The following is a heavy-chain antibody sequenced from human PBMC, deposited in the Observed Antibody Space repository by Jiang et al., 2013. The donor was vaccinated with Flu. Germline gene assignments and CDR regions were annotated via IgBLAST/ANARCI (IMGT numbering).Heavy chain of an antibody. CDR3: ARLRALYDSSGYYDY. V-gene: IGHV4-61*02. CDR2: IYTSGST. Sequence: KPSQTLSLTCTVSGGSISSGSYYWSWIRQPAGKGLEWIGRIYTSGSTNYNPSLKSRVTISVDTSKNQFSLRLTSVTAADTAVYYCARLRALYDSSGYYDYWGQGTLVTVSS. CDR1: GGSISSGSYY. J-gene: IGHJ4*02. D-gene: IGHD3-22*01.